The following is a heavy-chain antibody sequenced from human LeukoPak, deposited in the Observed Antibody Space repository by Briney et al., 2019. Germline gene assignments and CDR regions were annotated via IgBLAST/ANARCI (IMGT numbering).Heavy chain of an antibody. V-gene: IGHV4-4*07. D-gene: IGHD3-22*01. J-gene: IGHJ6*03. CDR3: ARMKFYDSTAHSPGHYMDV. CDR2: LYPGVST. CDR1: GGPMYSYY. Sequence: SETLSLTCTVSGGPMYSYYWSWIRQSAGKGLEWIGRLYPGVSTDYNPSLKSRVTMSVDASKKQFALKLSAVTAADTAVYYCARMKFYDSTAHSPGHYMDVWGNGTTAIVSS.